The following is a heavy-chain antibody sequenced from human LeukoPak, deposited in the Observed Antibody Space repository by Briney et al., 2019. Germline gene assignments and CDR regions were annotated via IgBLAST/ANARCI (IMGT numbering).Heavy chain of an antibody. V-gene: IGHV3-23*01. J-gene: IGHJ4*02. CDR2: ISGSADWT. D-gene: IGHD3-16*01. CDR1: GFTFSSYV. Sequence: PGGSLRLSCAASGFTFSSYVISWVRQAPGKGLEWVAAISGSADWTYYADSVKGRFTISRDNSKNTLFLQMKRLRADDTAVYYWPKDQYVTAGGGFDYWGQGTLVTVSS. CDR3: PKDQYVTAGGGFDY.